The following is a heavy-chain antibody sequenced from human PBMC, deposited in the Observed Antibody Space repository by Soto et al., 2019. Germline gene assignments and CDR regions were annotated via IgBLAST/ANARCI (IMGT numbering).Heavy chain of an antibody. CDR1: GFTFSSYA. Sequence: EVQLLESGGGLVQPGGSLRLSCAASGFTFSSYAMSWVRQAPWKGLEWVSAISGSGGSTYYADSVKGRFTISRDNSKNTLYLQMNSLRAEDTAVYYCAKDLWVAVAGAGDYWGQGTLVTVSS. D-gene: IGHD6-19*01. CDR2: ISGSGGST. CDR3: AKDLWVAVAGAGDY. V-gene: IGHV3-23*01. J-gene: IGHJ4*02.